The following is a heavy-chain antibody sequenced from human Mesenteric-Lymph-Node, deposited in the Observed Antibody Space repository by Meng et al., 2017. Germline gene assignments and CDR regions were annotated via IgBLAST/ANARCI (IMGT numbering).Heavy chain of an antibody. CDR3: ARGARTNWYFDL. V-gene: IGHV4-39*07. J-gene: IGHJ2*01. CDR1: GGSISSSSYY. CDR2: IYYSGST. Sequence: SETLSLTCTVSGGSISSSSYYWGWIRQPPGKGLEWIGSIYYSGSTYYNPSLKSRVTISVDTSKNQFSLKLSSVTAADTAVYYCARGARTNWYFDLWGRGTLVTVSS. D-gene: IGHD6-6*01.